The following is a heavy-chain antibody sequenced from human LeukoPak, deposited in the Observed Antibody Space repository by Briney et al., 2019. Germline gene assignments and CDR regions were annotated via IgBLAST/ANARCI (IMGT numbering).Heavy chain of an antibody. CDR1: GFSFSNYW. J-gene: IGHJ4*02. D-gene: IGHD3-10*01. Sequence: GGSLRLSCVVSGFSFSNYWMDWVRQAPGKGLEWAAFIKQAYADSVNVRFTISRDNAKNSLYLQMNSLRVEDTAVYYCATRGDLSWFGALRHWSQGTLVTVSS. V-gene: IGHV3-7*01. CDR2: IKQA. CDR3: ATRGDLSWFGALRH.